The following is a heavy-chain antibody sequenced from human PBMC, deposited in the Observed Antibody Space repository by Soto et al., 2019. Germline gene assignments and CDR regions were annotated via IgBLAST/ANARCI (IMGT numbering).Heavy chain of an antibody. CDR3: ASAEVAVAGSGWFDA. V-gene: IGHV4-30-4*01. CDR2: IFYSGST. J-gene: IGHJ5*01. Sequence: PSETLSLTCTVSGDSITSGDYYWGWVRQPPGKGLEWIGYIFYSGSTYYKASLKSRVTISLDMSRNQLSLKLTSVTAADTAVYYCASAEVAVAGSGWFDAWGHGTLVIVSS. CDR1: GDSITSGDYY. D-gene: IGHD6-19*01.